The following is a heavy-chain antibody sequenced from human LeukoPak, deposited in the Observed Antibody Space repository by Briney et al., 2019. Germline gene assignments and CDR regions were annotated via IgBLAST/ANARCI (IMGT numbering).Heavy chain of an antibody. J-gene: IGHJ4*02. CDR3: ARGRSRGLGFDY. Sequence: SGTLSLTCTVSGGSISSGDYYWSWIRQPPGKGLEWIGYIYYSGSTYYNPSLKSRVTISVDTSKNQFSLKLSSVTAADTAVYYCARGRSRGLGFDYWGQGTLVTVSS. CDR2: IYYSGST. CDR1: GGSISSGDYY. V-gene: IGHV4-30-4*01. D-gene: IGHD3-16*01.